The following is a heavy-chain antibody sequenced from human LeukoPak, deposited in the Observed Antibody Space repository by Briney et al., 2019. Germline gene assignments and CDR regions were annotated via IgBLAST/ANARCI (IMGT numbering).Heavy chain of an antibody. V-gene: IGHV4-34*01. CDR1: GGSFSGYY. D-gene: IGHD3-10*01. CDR3: AREFVSGSRTYKNWFDP. J-gene: IGHJ5*02. Sequence: TSETLSLTCAVYGGSFSGYYWSWIRQPPVKGLEWIGEINHSGSTNYNPSPKSRVTISVDTSKNQFSLKLSSVTAADTAVYYCAREFVSGSRTYKNWFDPWGQGTLVTVSS. CDR2: INHSGST.